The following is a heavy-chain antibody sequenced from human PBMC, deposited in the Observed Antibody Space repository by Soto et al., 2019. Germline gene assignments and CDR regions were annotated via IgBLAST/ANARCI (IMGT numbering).Heavy chain of an antibody. CDR3: AREVERGYSYGSLAY. V-gene: IGHV1-46*04. Sequence: QVQLVQSGAEVKKPGASVKVSCKASGYTFTSYYMHWVRQAPGQGLEWMGIINPSGGGTSYAQKLQGRVTLTRDTSTSTVYMELSSLRSEDTAVYYCAREVERGYSYGSLAYWGQGTLVTVSS. CDR1: GYTFTSYY. D-gene: IGHD5-18*01. CDR2: INPSGGGT. J-gene: IGHJ4*02.